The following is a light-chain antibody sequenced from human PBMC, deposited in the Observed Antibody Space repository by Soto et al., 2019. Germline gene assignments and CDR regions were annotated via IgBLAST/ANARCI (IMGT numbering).Light chain of an antibody. V-gene: IGKV3-15*01. CDR3: QQYNNWPYT. CDR1: QHVSSN. J-gene: IGKJ2*01. Sequence: EIVMTQSTATLSVSPGGSATPSCRASQHVSSNFAWYRQKPGQAPTLLIYRASTRATGIPARFSGSGSGTEFTLTISSLQSEDFAVYYGQQYNNWPYTSGQGTKLEIK. CDR2: RAS.